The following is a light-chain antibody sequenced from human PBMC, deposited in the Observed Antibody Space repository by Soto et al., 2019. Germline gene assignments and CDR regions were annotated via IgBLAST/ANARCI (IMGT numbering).Light chain of an antibody. CDR3: QQANSFHQT. CDR1: QVISSW. J-gene: IGKJ4*02. CDR2: AVS. V-gene: IGKV1D-12*01. Sequence: DIQMTQSPSSVSASVGDRVTITCRASQVISSWLAWYQQKPVKAPKLLIYAVSSVHSGVPSRLSSSGSGKYFTSTNVTLQPEDFSTSYCQQANSFHQTLGGGTKGEIK.